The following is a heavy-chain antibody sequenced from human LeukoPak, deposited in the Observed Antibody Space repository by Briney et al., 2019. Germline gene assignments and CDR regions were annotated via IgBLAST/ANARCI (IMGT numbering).Heavy chain of an antibody. V-gene: IGHV1-18*01. CDR1: GYTFTSYA. CDR3: ALTGTTSGDYYYMDV. D-gene: IGHD1-7*01. CDR2: ISAYNGNT. Sequence: ASVKVSCKASGYTFTSYAMNWVRQAPGQGLEWMGWISAYNGNTNYAQKLQGRVTITADESTSTAYMELSSLRSEDTAVYYCALTGTTSGDYYYMDVWGKGTTVTVSS. J-gene: IGHJ6*03.